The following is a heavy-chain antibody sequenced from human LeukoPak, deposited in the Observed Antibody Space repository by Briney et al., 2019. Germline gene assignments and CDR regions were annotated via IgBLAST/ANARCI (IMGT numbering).Heavy chain of an antibody. J-gene: IGHJ5*02. CDR2: IYYTGST. V-gene: IGHV4-59*08. D-gene: IGHD3-10*02. Sequence: SETLSLTCTVSDGSMSSYYWSWIRQPPGKGLECIGYIYYTGSTKYNPSLKSRVTISVDTSKNQFSLKLSSVTAADTAVYYCARLFGYRFDPWGQGTLVTVSS. CDR3: ARLFGYRFDP. CDR1: DGSMSSYY.